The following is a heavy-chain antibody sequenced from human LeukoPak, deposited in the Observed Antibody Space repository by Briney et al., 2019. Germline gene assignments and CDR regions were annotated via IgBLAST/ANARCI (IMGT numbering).Heavy chain of an antibody. CDR3: ARGSLSTVLDYYYYMDV. CDR2: IYYSGST. D-gene: IGHD3-10*01. CDR1: GGSISSYY. J-gene: IGHJ6*03. Sequence: SETLSLTCTVSGGSISSYYWSWIRQPPGKGLKWIGYIYYSGSTNYNPSLKSRVTISVDTSKNQFSLKLSSVTAADTAVYYCARGSLSTVLDYYYYMDVWGKGTTVTVSS. V-gene: IGHV4-59*01.